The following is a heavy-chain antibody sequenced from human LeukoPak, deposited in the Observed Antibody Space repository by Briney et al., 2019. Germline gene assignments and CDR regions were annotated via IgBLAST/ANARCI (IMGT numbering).Heavy chain of an antibody. CDR3: AKDPSEGFFFDY. CDR2: IWYDGTNK. Sequence: GGSLRLSCAASGFTFSSYGMHWVRQAPGKGLEWVAVIWYDGTNKYYADSVKGRFTISRDNSKNTLFLQMNSLRAEDTAVYYCAKDPSEGFFFDYWGQGTLVTVSS. V-gene: IGHV3-33*06. J-gene: IGHJ4*02. D-gene: IGHD3-10*01. CDR1: GFTFSSYG.